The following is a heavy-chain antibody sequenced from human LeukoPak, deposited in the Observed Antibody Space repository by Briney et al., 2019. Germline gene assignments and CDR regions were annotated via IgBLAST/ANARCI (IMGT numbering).Heavy chain of an antibody. CDR2: IYYSGST. D-gene: IGHD3-3*01. Sequence: PSETLSLTCTVSGGSISSSSYYWGWIRQPPGKGLEWIGSIYYSGSTYYNPSLKSRVTISVDTSKNQFSLKLSSVTAADTAVYYCASSGIRYDFWSGYYGSFDYWGQGTLVTVSS. CDR3: ASSGIRYDFWSGYYGSFDY. CDR1: GGSISSSSYY. J-gene: IGHJ4*02. V-gene: IGHV4-39*07.